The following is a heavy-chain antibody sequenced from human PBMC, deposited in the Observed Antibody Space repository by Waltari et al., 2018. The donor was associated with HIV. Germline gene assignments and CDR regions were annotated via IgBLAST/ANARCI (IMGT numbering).Heavy chain of an antibody. CDR1: ADSVPGKSAT. CDR3: TRDRYYYDSSGARTFDI. Sequence: QVQLHPSGAGLANPSQTRPLPCVISADSVPGKSATWTWIRPSASRGLEWLGETYYRSKGYKDYAASVKSRISINPDTTKNQISLQVNSVTAEDTAIYFCTRDRYYYDSSGARTFDIWGQGTIVTVSS. V-gene: IGHV6-1*01. J-gene: IGHJ3*02. CDR2: TYYRSKGYK. D-gene: IGHD3-22*01.